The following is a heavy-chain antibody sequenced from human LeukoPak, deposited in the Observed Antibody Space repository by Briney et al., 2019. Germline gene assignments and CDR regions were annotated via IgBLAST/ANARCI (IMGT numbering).Heavy chain of an antibody. V-gene: IGHV1-18*01. CDR3: ARSITMIRGVHDAFDF. CDR1: GYTFISYG. D-gene: IGHD3-10*01. J-gene: IGHJ3*01. CDR2: ISAYNGNT. Sequence: ASVKVSCKASGYTFISYGISWVRQAPGQGLEWMGWISAYNGNTNYAQKLQGRVTMTTDTSTSTAYMELRSLRSDDTAVYYCARSITMIRGVHDAFDFWGQGTMVTVSS.